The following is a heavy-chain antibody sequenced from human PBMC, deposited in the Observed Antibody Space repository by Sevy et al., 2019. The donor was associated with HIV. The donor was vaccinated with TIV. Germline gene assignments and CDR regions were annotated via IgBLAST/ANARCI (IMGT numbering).Heavy chain of an antibody. J-gene: IGHJ3*02. D-gene: IGHD2-21*01. CDR3: ARDPYDCGGDCYVSGVFDI. Sequence: SETLSLTCAVYDGSLSGYYWSWIRQSPGKGLEWIGQINYIGTTNYTPSLSSRLTISVDTSKNQFSLRLRTVTAADTAIYYCARDPYDCGGDCYVSGVFDIWGQWTLVTVSS. CDR2: INYIGTT. CDR1: DGSLSGYY. V-gene: IGHV4-34*01.